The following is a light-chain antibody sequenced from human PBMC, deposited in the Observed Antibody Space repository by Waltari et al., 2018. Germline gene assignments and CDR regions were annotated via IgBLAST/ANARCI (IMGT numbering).Light chain of an antibody. CDR1: TSDVGSYTL. J-gene: IGLJ1*01. CDR3: CSYAGSGTYV. Sequence: SALSQPASAPATPGQPITISRTRTTSDVGSYTLVSLYQHHPGTAPNLMICRIIKPPSGVSNRFSGSKSGNTASLTIAGLQAEDEADYYCCSYAGSGTYVFGTGTKVTVL. CDR2: RII. V-gene: IGLV2-23*02.